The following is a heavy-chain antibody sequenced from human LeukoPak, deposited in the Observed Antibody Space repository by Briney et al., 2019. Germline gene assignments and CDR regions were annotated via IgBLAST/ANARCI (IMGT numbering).Heavy chain of an antibody. J-gene: IGHJ4*02. CDR1: GGTFSSYA. CDR3: ATVPGDY. V-gene: IGHV1-69*04. Sequence: SVKVSFKASGGTFSSYAISWVRQAPGQGLEWMGRIIPILGIANYAQKFQGRVTMTEDTSTDTAYMELSSLRSEDTAVYYCATVPGDYWGQGTLVTVSS. CDR2: IIPILGIA.